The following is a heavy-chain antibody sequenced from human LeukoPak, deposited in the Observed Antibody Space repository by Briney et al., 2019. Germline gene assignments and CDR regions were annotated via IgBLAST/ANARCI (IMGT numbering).Heavy chain of an antibody. J-gene: IGHJ6*03. Sequence: SETLSLTCTVSGGSISSSSYYWGWIRQPPGKGLEWIGSIYYSGSTYYNPSLKSRVTISVDTSKNQFSLKLSSVTAADTAVYYCARLPITIFGVVYYYYMDVWGKGTTVTVSS. D-gene: IGHD3-3*01. CDR1: GGSISSSSYY. CDR3: ARLPITIFGVVYYYYMDV. CDR2: IYYSGST. V-gene: IGHV4-39*01.